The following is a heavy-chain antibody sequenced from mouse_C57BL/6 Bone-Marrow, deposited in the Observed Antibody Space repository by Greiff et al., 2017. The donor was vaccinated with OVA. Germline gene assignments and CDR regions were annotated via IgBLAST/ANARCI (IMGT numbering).Heavy chain of an antibody. J-gene: IGHJ1*03. D-gene: IGHD1-1*01. V-gene: IGHV1-55*01. CDR2: IYPGSGST. CDR3: ARGGGSSAYWYFDV. CDR1: GYTFTSYW. Sequence: VQLQQPGAELVKPGASVKMSCKASGYTFTSYWITWVKQRPGQGLEWIGDIYPGSGSTNYNEKFKSKATLTVDTSSSTAYMQLSSLTSEDSAVYYCARGGGSSAYWYFDVWGTGTTVTVSS.